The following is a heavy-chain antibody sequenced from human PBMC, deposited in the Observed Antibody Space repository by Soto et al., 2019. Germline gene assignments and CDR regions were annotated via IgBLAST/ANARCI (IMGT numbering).Heavy chain of an antibody. J-gene: IGHJ6*02. D-gene: IGHD3-22*01. CDR3: ARDYYYDSSGYYLNYGMDV. CDR1: GYTFTGYY. V-gene: IGHV1-2*02. CDR2: INPNSGGT. Sequence: ASVKVSCKASGYTFTGYYMHWVRQAPGQGLERMGWINPNSGGTNYAQKFQGRVTVTRDTSISTAYMELSRLRSDDTAVYYCARDYYYDSSGYYLNYGMDVWGQGTTVTVSS.